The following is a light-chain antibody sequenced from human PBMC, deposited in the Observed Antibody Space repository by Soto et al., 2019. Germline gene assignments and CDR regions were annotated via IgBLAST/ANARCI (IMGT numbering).Light chain of an antibody. CDR1: TGAVTSGHY. CDR2: DTS. J-gene: IGLJ7*01. V-gene: IGLV7-46*01. CDR3: LLGDV. Sequence: QAVVTQEPSLTVSPGGTVTLTCGSSTGAVTSGHYPYWFQQKPGQAPRTLIYDTSNKHSWTPARFSGSLLGGKAALTLSGAQPEDEAEYYGLLGDVFGGGTQLTVL.